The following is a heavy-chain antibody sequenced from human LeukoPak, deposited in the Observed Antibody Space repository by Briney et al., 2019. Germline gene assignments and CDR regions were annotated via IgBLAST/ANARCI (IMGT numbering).Heavy chain of an antibody. CDR2: IYYSGST. D-gene: IGHD6-13*01. J-gene: IGHJ4*02. CDR1: GGSISSYY. Sequence: TSSETLSLTCTVSGGSISSYYWSWIRQPPGKGLEWIGYIYYSGSTNYNPSLKSRVTISVDTSKNQFSLKLSSVTAADTAVYYCARLYSSSRYDTGVGYFDYWGQGTLVTVSS. V-gene: IGHV4-59*01. CDR3: ARLYSSSRYDTGVGYFDY.